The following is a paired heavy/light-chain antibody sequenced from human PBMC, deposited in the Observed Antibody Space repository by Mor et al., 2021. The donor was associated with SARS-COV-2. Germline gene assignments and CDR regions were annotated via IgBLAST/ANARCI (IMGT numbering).Heavy chain of an antibody. Sequence: QVQLVESGGGVVQPGRSLRLSCAASGFTFSNYAIHWVRQAPGKGLEWVAVISSDGSNKIYADSVKGRFTISRDNSKNTLYLQMKSLRAEDTALFYCARAEYGSSWYDRSGYFQHWGQGTLVTVSS. CDR3: ARAEYGSSWYDRSGYFQH. V-gene: IGHV3-30*01. CDR1: GFTFSNYA. J-gene: IGHJ1*01. CDR2: ISSDGSNK. D-gene: IGHD6-13*01.
Light chain of an antibody. Sequence: QSVLTQPPSVSAAPGQKVTISCSGSSSNIGNNYVSWYQQLPGTAPKLLIYENNKRPSGIPDRFSGSKSGTSATLGITGLQIGDEADYYCGTWDSSLTAVVFGGGTKLTVL. CDR3: GTWDSSLTAVV. CDR2: ENN. J-gene: IGLJ2*01. CDR1: SSNIGNNY. V-gene: IGLV1-51*02.